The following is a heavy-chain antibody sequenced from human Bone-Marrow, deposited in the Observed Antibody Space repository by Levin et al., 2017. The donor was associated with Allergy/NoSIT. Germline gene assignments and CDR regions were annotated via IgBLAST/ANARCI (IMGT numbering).Heavy chain of an antibody. CDR3: AREGTPQSWDY. CDR2: IYYIGKT. Sequence: SETLSLTCTVSGGSISSNNYYWGWIRQPPGKGLEWIGSIYYIGKTYYNPSLESRVTISVDTSKNQFSLKLTSVTAADTAVYYCAREGTPQSWDYWGQGTLVTVSS. CDR1: GGSISSNNYY. V-gene: IGHV4-39*07. J-gene: IGHJ4*02. D-gene: IGHD1-14*01.